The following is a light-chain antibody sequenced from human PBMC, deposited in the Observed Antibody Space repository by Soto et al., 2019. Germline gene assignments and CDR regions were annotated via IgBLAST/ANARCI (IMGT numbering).Light chain of an antibody. Sequence: EIVLTQSPGTLPLSPGERATLSCRASQSISSNLAWYQQKPGQAPRLLIYGASTRATGIPARFSGSGSGTDFTLTISSLEPEDFAVYYCQQRSDWAFTFGPGTKVGIK. CDR1: QSISSN. V-gene: IGKV3-11*01. CDR2: GAS. CDR3: QQRSDWAFT. J-gene: IGKJ3*01.